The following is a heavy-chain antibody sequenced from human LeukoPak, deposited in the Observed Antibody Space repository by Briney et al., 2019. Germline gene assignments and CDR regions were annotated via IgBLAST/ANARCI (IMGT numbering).Heavy chain of an antibody. CDR2: IYSGGST. CDR1: GLTVSSTY. Sequence: AGSLRLSCAASGLTVSSTYMSWVRQTPGKGLAWVSVIYSGGSTYYADSVKGRFTISRDNSKNTLYLQMNSLRAEDTAVYYCARDLLEWYFDYWGQGTLVTVSS. CDR3: ARDLLEWYFDY. J-gene: IGHJ4*02. V-gene: IGHV3-66*01. D-gene: IGHD3-3*01.